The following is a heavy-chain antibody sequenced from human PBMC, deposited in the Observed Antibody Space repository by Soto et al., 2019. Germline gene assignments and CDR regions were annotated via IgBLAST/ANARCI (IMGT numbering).Heavy chain of an antibody. CDR2: ISAYNGNT. Sequence: FASYAIRSPRQENGKGLEWMGWISAYNGNTNYAQKLQGRVTMTTDTSTSTAYMELRSLRSDDTAVYYFARDRPPYFGVVMDFDYLRQGTLVTVSP. V-gene: IGHV1-18*01. CDR3: ARDRPPYFGVVMDFDY. D-gene: IGHD3-3*01. J-gene: IGHJ4*02. CDR1: FASYA.